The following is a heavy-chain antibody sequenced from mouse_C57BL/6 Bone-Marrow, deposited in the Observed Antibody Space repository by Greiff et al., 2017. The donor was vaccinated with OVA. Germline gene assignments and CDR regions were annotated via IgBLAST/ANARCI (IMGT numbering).Heavy chain of an antibody. CDR3: ARRDYVRSGYAMDY. J-gene: IGHJ4*01. D-gene: IGHD1-1*02. CDR2: SYPRSGNT. V-gene: IGHV1-81*01. Sequence: QVQLQQSGAELARPGASVKLSCKASGYTFTSYGISWVKQSTGQGLEWIGESYPRSGNTYYNEKFKGKATLTADTSDSTAYMALRRLTSEDSAVYFCARRDYVRSGYAMDYWGQGTSVTVSS. CDR1: GYTFTSYG.